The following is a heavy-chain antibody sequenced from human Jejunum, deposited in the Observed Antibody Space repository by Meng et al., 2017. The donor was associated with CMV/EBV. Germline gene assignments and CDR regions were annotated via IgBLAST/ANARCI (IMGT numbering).Heavy chain of an antibody. CDR2: IYGSGTDT. CDR3: AKGTRIPAAYSSAMDS. Sequence: EVQLLESGGGLVQPGXXXXLSCAASGFTFSSSSINWVRQAPGKGLEWVSAIYGSGTDTGYAESVKGRFTISRDNSKNTAYLQMNNLRAEDTALYYCAKGTRIPAAYSSAMDSWGPGTLVTVSS. J-gene: IGHJ5*02. V-gene: IGHV3-23*05. CDR1: GFTFSSSS. D-gene: IGHD2-2*01.